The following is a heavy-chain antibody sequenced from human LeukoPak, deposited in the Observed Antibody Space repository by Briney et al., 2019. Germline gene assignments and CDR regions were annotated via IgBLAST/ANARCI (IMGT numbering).Heavy chain of an antibody. CDR2: ISAYNGNT. J-gene: IGHJ4*02. D-gene: IGHD3-22*01. CDR3: ARHEYYYNSSGYYGY. Sequence: ASVKVSCKASGYTFTSYGISWVRQAPGQGLERMGWISAYNGNTNYAQKLQGRVTMTTDTSTSTAYMELRSLRSDDTAVYYCARHEYYYNSSGYYGYWGQGTLVTVSS. CDR1: GYTFTSYG. V-gene: IGHV1-18*01.